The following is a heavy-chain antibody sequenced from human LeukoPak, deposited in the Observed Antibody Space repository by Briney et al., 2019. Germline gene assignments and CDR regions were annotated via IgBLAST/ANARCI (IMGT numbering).Heavy chain of an antibody. J-gene: IGHJ3*01. D-gene: IGHD3-10*01. Sequence: GGSLRLSSAASGFTFSSYGMHWVRQAPGKGLEWVAFIRYDGSNKYYADSVKGRFTISRDNSKNTLYLQMNSLRAEDTAVYYCAKDRYYGSGSPPAAWGQGTMVTVSS. V-gene: IGHV3-30*02. CDR1: GFTFSSYG. CDR2: IRYDGSNK. CDR3: AKDRYYGSGSPPAA.